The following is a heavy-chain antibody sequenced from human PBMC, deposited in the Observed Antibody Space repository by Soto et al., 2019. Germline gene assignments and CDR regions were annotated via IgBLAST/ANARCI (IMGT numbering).Heavy chain of an antibody. D-gene: IGHD5-18*01. CDR1: GDSVSHNH. V-gene: IGHV4-59*02. J-gene: IGHJ4*02. CDR2: TYENGRT. CDR3: TRLLYGYHFDY. Sequence: QVQLQESGPGLVKPSETLSLTCTVSGDSVSHNHWGWIRQSPEKGLEWIGYTYENGRTNYSPSFSSRVTISPCTSRNQFSLNLTSVTAADTAVYYCTRLLYGYHFDYWGQGTLVTVSS.